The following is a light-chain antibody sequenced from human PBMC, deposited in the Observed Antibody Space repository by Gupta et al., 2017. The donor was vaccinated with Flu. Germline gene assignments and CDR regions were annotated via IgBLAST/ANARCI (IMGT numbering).Light chain of an antibody. CDR1: TGVVTSGYY. CDR2: STS. Sequence: GTVTLTCASSTGVVTSGYYPNWFQQKPGQAPRVLIYSTSNKHSWTPARFSGSLLGGKAALTLSGVQPEDEAEYYCQLYYGGAQVFGGGTKLTVL. V-gene: IGLV7-43*01. J-gene: IGLJ3*02. CDR3: QLYYGGAQV.